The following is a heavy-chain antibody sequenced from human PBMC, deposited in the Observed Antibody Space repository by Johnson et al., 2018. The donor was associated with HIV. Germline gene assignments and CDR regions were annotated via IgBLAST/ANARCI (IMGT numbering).Heavy chain of an antibody. D-gene: IGHD6-19*01. CDR1: GFTFSSYG. CDR2: ISFDGRNK. CDR3: ARDRQAVRGTFDI. Sequence: QVQLVESGGGVVQPGKSLRLSCAASGFTFSSYGLHWVRQAPGKGLEWVAVISFDGRNKFYADSVKGRFTISSDNPKNTLYLQMNSLRAEDTAIYYCARDRQAVRGTFDIWGQGTMVTVSS. V-gene: IGHV3-30*04. J-gene: IGHJ3*02.